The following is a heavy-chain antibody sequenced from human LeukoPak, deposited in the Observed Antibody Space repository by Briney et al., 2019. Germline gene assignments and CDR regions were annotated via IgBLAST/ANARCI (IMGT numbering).Heavy chain of an antibody. D-gene: IGHD3-10*01. V-gene: IGHV4-34*01. Sequence: KPSETLSLTCAVYGGSFSGYYWSWIRQPPGKGLEWIGEINHSGSTNYNPSLKSRVTISVDTSKNQFSLKSTSVTAADTAVYYCTREFYGSDNWGQGTLVTVSS. CDR3: TREFYGSDN. CDR2: INHSGST. J-gene: IGHJ4*02. CDR1: GGSFSGYY.